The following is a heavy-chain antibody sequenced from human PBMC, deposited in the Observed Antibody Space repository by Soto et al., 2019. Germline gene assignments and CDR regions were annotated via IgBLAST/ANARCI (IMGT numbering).Heavy chain of an antibody. V-gene: IGHV1-8*01. D-gene: IGHD3-3*01. CDR2: MNPNSGNT. CDR3: ARGPRFLEWLPPYYYYGMDV. J-gene: IGHJ6*02. Sequence: VQVSCTASGYTFTSYDINWVRQATGQGLEWMGWMNPNSGNTGYAQKFQGRVTMTRDTSISTAYMELSSLRSEDTAVYYCARGPRFLEWLPPYYYYGMDVWGQGTTVTVSS. CDR1: GYTFTSYD.